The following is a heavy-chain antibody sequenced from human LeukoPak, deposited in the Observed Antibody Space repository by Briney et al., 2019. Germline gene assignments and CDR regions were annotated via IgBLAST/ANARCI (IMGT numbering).Heavy chain of an antibody. V-gene: IGHV1-2*02. CDR3: ARDTSHDAFDI. CDR1: GYTFTGYY. Sequence: ASVKVSCKASGYTFTGYYMHWVRQAPGQGLEWMGWINPNRGGTNYAQKFQGRVTITADESTSTAYMELSSLRSEDTAVYYCARDTSHDAFDIWGQGTMVTVSS. J-gene: IGHJ3*02. CDR2: INPNRGGT. D-gene: IGHD1-1*01.